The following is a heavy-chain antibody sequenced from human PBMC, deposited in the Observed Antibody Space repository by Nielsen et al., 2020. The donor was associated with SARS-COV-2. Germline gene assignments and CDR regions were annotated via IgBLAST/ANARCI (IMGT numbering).Heavy chain of an antibody. J-gene: IGHJ4*02. CDR1: GGTFSSYA. Sequence: SVKVFCKASGGTFSSYAISWVRQAPGQGLEWMGGIIPIFGTANYAQKFQGRVTITADESTSTAYMELSSLRSEDTAVYYCARDRQKRFDFWGQGTLVTVSS. CDR2: IIPIFGTA. V-gene: IGHV1-69*13. CDR3: ARDRQKRFDF.